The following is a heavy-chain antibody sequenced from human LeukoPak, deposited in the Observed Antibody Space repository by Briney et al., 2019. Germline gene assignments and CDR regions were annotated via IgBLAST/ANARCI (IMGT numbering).Heavy chain of an antibody. CDR3: ARGWASSWYYFDF. V-gene: IGHV4-59*01. Sequence: SETLSLTCAVSGGSMRNYYWSWIRQPPAKGLEWIGYTYDSGSSSYNPSLRSRVSISIGTSKNQFSLNVSSVTAADTAVYYCARGWASSWYYFDFWGQGTLVTVSS. D-gene: IGHD2-2*01. CDR2: TYDSGSS. CDR1: GGSMRNYY. J-gene: IGHJ4*02.